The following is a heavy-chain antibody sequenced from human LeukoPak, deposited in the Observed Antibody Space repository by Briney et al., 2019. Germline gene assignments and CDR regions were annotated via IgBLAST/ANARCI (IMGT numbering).Heavy chain of an antibody. V-gene: IGHV1-69*13. CDR2: IIPIFGTA. CDR1: GYTFTSYY. J-gene: IGHJ4*02. D-gene: IGHD6-6*01. CDR3: AREYSSSAAFDY. Sequence: SVKVSCKASGYTFTSYYMHWVRQAPGQGLEWMGGIIPIFGTANYAQKFQGRVTITADESTSTAYMELSSLRSEDTAVYYCAREYSSSAAFDYWGQGTLVTVSS.